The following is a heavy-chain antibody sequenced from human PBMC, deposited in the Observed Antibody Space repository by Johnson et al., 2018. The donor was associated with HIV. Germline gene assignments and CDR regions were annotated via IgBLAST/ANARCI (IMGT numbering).Heavy chain of an antibody. D-gene: IGHD2-2*01. J-gene: IGHJ3*02. Sequence: VQLVESGGGLVKPGGSLRLSCAASGFTFSDYYMSWIRQAPGKGLEWVSYISSSGSTIYYPDSVKGRIAISRENAKNSLCLQVSSLRAGDTGKRRFAVRQHRCNAACQDGFHIWRQGTMVTVSS. CDR3: AVRQHRCNAACQDGFHI. CDR2: ISSSGSTI. CDR1: GFTFSDYY. V-gene: IGHV3-11*01.